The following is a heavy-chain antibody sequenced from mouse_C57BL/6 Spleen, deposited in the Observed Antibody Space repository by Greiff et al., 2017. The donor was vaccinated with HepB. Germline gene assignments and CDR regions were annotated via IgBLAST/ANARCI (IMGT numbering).Heavy chain of an antibody. J-gene: IGHJ1*03. V-gene: IGHV7-3*01. Sequence: EVKLMESGGGLVQPGGSLSLSCAASGFTFTDYYMSWVRQPPGKALEWLGFIRNKANGYTTEYSASVKGRFTISRDNSQSILYLQMNALRAEDSATYYCARRGYYGSSPHWYFDVWGTGTTVTVSS. CDR2: IRNKANGYTT. CDR3: ARRGYYGSSPHWYFDV. D-gene: IGHD1-1*01. CDR1: GFTFTDYY.